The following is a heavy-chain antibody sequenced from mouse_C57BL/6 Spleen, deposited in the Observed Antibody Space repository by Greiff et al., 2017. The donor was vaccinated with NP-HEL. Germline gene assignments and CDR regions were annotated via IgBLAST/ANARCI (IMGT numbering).Heavy chain of an antibody. J-gene: IGHJ4*01. CDR1: GFTFSSYA. Sequence: EVKLMESGGGLVKPGGSLKLSCAASGFTFSSYAMSWVRQTPEKRLEWVATISDGGSYTYYPDNVKGRFTISRDNAKNNLYLQMSHLKSEDTAMYYCARPLYAMDYWGQGTSVTGSS. CDR3: ARPLYAMDY. CDR2: ISDGGSYT. D-gene: IGHD2-12*01. V-gene: IGHV5-4*03.